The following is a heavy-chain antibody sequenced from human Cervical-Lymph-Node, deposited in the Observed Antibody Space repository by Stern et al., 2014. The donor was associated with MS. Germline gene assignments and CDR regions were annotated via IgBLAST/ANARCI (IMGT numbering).Heavy chain of an antibody. CDR1: GYSFTSYW. J-gene: IGHJ5*02. CDR3: ARTRYSSSWYTFDP. V-gene: IGHV5-51*03. D-gene: IGHD6-13*01. CDR2: VDPGDSDT. Sequence: VQLVQSGVEVKKPGESLKISCTGSGYSFTSYWIAWVRHMPGKGLEWMGIVDPGDSDTRYSPSFQGQVSISADKSTSTAYLQWSSLKASDTAMYYCARTRYSSSWYTFDPWGQGTLVTVSS.